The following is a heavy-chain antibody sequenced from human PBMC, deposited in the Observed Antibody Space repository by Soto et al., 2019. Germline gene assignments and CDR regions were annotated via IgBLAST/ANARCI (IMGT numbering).Heavy chain of an antibody. Sequence: GSLRLSCAASGFTFSSYWMSWVRQAPGKGLEWVANIKQDGSEKYYVDSVKGRFTISRDNAKNSLYLQMNSLRAEDTAVYYCARDGQLVINYFDYWGQGTMVTVSS. D-gene: IGHD6-13*01. V-gene: IGHV3-7*01. CDR2: IKQDGSEK. CDR1: GFTFSSYW. J-gene: IGHJ4*03. CDR3: ARDGQLVINYFDY.